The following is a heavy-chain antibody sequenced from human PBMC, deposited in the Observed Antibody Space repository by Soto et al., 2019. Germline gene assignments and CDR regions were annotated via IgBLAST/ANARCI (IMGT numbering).Heavy chain of an antibody. J-gene: IGHJ5*01. CDR2: IGTAGDT. D-gene: IGHD6-13*01. CDR3: ARVSITSSSSWFDY. Sequence: GGSLRLSCAASGFTFSSYDMHWVRQATGKGLEWVSAIGTAGDTYYPGSVKGRFTISRENAKNSLYLQMNSLRAEDTAVYYCARVSITSSSSWFDYWGQGTLVTVSS. V-gene: IGHV3-13*01. CDR1: GFTFSSYD.